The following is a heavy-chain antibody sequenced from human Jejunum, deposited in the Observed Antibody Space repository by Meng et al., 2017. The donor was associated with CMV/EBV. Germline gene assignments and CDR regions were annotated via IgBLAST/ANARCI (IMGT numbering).Heavy chain of an antibody. Sequence: QVTLGQSGAEVKKPGASVKVSCKASGYTFTSYDINWVRQGTGQGLEWMGWMNPNRGTTGYAQKFQGRVTMTRNISKSTAYMDLSSLRSEDTAVYYCATGVADFEYWGQGTLVTVSS. V-gene: IGHV1-8*01. CDR1: GYTFTSYD. D-gene: IGHD6-19*01. CDR2: MNPNRGTT. J-gene: IGHJ4*02. CDR3: ATGVADFEY.